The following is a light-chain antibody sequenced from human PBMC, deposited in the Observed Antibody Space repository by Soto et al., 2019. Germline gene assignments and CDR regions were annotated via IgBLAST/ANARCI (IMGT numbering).Light chain of an antibody. CDR3: QQYNSF. J-gene: IGKJ2*01. Sequence: DVHMTQSPSTLSASVGDRVTITCRAGESIATWLAWYQQKPGQAPKLLIYDASRLESGLPSRFSGGGSGTGFTLTISGVQPEDFATYYCQQYNSFFGPGTKLEI. V-gene: IGKV1-5*01. CDR1: ESIATW. CDR2: DAS.